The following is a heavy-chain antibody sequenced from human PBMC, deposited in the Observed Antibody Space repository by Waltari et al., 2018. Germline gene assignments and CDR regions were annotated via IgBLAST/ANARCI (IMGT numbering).Heavy chain of an antibody. CDR3: ARTYYYDSSGGYYLDY. CDR2: IYPGTSDT. CDR1: GYCFTSYC. J-gene: IGHJ4*02. D-gene: IGHD3-22*01. Sequence: EVQLVQSGAEVRKPGASLKISCKGSGYCFTSYCIGWVRALLGKGLDGMGIIYPGTSDTSNSPAIESQITITANKSINTAYLQWSSLKASETAMDYCARTYYYDSSGGYYLDYWGQGTLVTVSS. V-gene: IGHV5-51*03.